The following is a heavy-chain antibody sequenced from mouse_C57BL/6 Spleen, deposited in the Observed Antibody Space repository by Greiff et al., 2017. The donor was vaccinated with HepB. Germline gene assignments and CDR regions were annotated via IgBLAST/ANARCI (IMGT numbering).Heavy chain of an antibody. CDR2: IDPSDSYT. Sequence: VQLVESGAELVKPGASVKLSCKASGYTFTSYWMQWVKQRPGQGLEWIGEIDPSDSYTNYNQKFKGKATLTVDTSSSTAYMQLSSLTSEDSAVYYCARLKGVDYWGQGTTLTVSS. CDR3: ARLKGVDY. J-gene: IGHJ2*01. CDR1: GYTFTSYW. V-gene: IGHV1-50*01.